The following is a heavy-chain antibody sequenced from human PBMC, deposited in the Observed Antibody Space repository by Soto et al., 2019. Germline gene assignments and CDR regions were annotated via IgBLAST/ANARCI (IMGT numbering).Heavy chain of an antibody. CDR1: GGPISSGDYY. J-gene: IGHJ6*02. D-gene: IGHD1-20*01. CDR3: AKSKGYKVPRSYYYGMDV. Sequence: PSETLSLTCTVSGGPISSGDYYCSWIRQHPGKGLELIGYIYHRARTHYNPSLRSRVIMSADTSKNQFSLKLSSVTAADTAVYYCAKSKGYKVPRSYYYGMDVWGQGTTVTVSS. V-gene: IGHV4-30-4*01. CDR2: IYHRART.